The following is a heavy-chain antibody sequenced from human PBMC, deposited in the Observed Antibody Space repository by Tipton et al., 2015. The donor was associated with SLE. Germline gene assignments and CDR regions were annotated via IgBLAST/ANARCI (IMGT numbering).Heavy chain of an antibody. D-gene: IGHD1-14*01. V-gene: IGHV3-33*06. CDR1: GFTFSSYG. J-gene: IGHJ6*02. CDR3: AKATIRHYYSGRDV. CDR2: IWYDGSNK. Sequence: SLRLSCAASGFTFSSYGMHWVRQAPGKGLEWVAVIWYDGSNKYYADSVKGRFTISRDNSKNTLYLQMNSLRAEDTAVYYCAKATIRHYYSGRDVWGQGTTVTVSS.